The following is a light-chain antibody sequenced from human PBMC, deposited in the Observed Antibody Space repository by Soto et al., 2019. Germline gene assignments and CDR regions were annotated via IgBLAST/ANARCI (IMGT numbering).Light chain of an antibody. CDR3: QQYYSDPRT. V-gene: IGKV4-1*01. CDR2: GAS. J-gene: IGKJ3*01. CDR1: QSVLSTSNNKNY. Sequence: DIVMTQSPDSLAVSLGERATINCKSSQSVLSTSNNKNYLAWYQHKPGQPPKLLFFGASTRESGVPDRFTGSGSVTDSTLTISSLQAEDVAVYYCQQYYSDPRTFGPGTKVNIK.